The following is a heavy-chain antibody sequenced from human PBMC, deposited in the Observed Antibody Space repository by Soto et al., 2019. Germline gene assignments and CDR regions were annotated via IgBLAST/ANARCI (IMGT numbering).Heavy chain of an antibody. CDR2: IDPSDSYT. J-gene: IGHJ4*02. V-gene: IGHV5-10-1*01. D-gene: IGHD3-22*01. CDR3: ARGSRYYYDSSGYLDY. CDR1: GYSFTSYW. Sequence: RGESLKISCKGSGYSFTSYWISWVRQMPGKGLEWMGRIDPSDSYTNYSPSFQGHVTISADKSISTAYLQWSSLKASDTAMYYCARGSRYYYDSSGYLDYWGQGTLVTVSS.